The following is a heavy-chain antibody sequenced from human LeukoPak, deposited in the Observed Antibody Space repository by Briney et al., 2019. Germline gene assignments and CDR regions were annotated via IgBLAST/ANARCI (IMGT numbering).Heavy chain of an antibody. J-gene: IGHJ4*02. D-gene: IGHD6-25*01. CDR1: GYSLTAYY. CDR3: AREAGYSNGLDY. Sequence: GASVKVSCKASGYSLTAYYMHWVRQAPGQGLEWMGWVYPNSGVIKYAQKIQGRVTMIRDTSISTAYIVLSRLSSDETAVYYCAREAGYSNGLDYRGQGTLVTVSS. CDR2: VYPNSGVI. V-gene: IGHV1-2*02.